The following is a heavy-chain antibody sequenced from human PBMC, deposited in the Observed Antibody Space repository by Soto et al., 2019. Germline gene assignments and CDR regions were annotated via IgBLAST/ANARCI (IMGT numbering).Heavy chain of an antibody. CDR1: GFTVTSKY. J-gene: IGHJ6*02. Sequence: GGSLRLSCAASGFTVTSKYMTWVRQAPGKGLEWVAVIWYDGSNKYYADSVKGRFTISRDNSKNTLYLQMNSLRAEDTAVYYCARDRRYCTNGVCLSSGMAVWGQGTTVTVSS. CDR2: IWYDGSNK. D-gene: IGHD2-8*01. V-gene: IGHV3-33*08. CDR3: ARDRRYCTNGVCLSSGMAV.